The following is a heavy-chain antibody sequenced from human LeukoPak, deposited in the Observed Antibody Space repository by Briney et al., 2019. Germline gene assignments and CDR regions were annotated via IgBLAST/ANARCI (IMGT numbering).Heavy chain of an antibody. CDR3: ATFNGSYCSSTSCYVFDP. CDR2: IYYSGST. V-gene: IGHV4-31*03. J-gene: IGHJ5*02. D-gene: IGHD2-2*01. Sequence: SETLSLTCTVSGGSISSGGYYWSWIRQHPGKGLEWIGHIYYSGSTYYNPSLKSRATISVDTSKNQFSLKLSSVTAADTAVYYCATFNGSYCSSTSCYVFDPWGQGTLVTVSS. CDR1: GGSISSGGYY.